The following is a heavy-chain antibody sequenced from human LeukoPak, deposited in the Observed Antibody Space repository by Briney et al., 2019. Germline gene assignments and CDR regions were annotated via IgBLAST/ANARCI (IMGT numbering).Heavy chain of an antibody. CDR2: IYSGGST. D-gene: IGHD6-13*01. CDR1: GFTVSSNY. V-gene: IGHV3-53*01. J-gene: IGHJ1*01. Sequence: GGSLRLSCVASGFTVSSNYMSWVRKAPGKGLEWVSIIYSGGSTYYADSVKGRFTISRDNSKNTLYLQMNSLRAEDTAVFYCASVDFSSGWYGYFQHWGQGTLVTVSS. CDR3: ASVDFSSGWYGYFQH.